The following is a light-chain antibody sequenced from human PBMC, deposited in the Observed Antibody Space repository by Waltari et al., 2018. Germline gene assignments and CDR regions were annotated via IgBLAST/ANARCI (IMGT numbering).Light chain of an antibody. CDR2: VAS. V-gene: IGKV1-39*01. J-gene: IGKJ2*01. CDR1: QSLSSY. Sequence: DIQMTQSPSSLSASVGDRVTITCRASQSLSSYLNWYQQKPGKAPNLLIYVASSLQSGVPSRFSGSGSGTEFTLTISSLQPEDSATYYCQQTYSPLYTFGQGTQLEIK. CDR3: QQTYSPLYT.